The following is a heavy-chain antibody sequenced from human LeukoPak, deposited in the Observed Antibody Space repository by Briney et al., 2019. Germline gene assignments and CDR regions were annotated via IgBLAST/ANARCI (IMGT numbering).Heavy chain of an antibody. J-gene: IGHJ4*02. V-gene: IGHV3-15*01. CDR3: TTDRGP. CDR2: NKSKTDGGTT. Sequence: GGSLRLSCAASGFTFSNAWMSWVRQAPGKGLEWVGRNKSKTDGGTTDYAAPGKGRFTISRDDSKNTLYLQMNSLKTEDTAVYYCTTDRGPGGQGTQVTVSS. CDR1: GFTFSNAW.